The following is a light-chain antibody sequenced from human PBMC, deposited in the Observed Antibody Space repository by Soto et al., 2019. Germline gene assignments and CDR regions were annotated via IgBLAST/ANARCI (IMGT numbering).Light chain of an antibody. V-gene: IGKV1-5*01. CDR1: QSISSW. CDR2: DAS. CDR3: QKYNSYLWT. J-gene: IGKJ1*01. Sequence: DIQITQSPTTLSASVGDRITITCRASQSISSWLAWYQQKPGKAPKLLIYDASSLESGVPSRFSGSGSGTEFTLTISSLQPDDFATYYCQKYNSYLWTFGQGTKVDIK.